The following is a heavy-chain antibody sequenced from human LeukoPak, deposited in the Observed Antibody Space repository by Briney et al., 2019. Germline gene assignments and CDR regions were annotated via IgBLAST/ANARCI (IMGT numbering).Heavy chain of an antibody. D-gene: IGHD5-18*01. Sequence: GGSLRLSCAASGFTVSSNYMSWVRQAPGKGLEWVSVIYSGGSTYYADSVKGRFTISRDNSKNTLYLQMNGLRAEDTAVYYCARPIGIQLYYGMDVWGQGTTVTVSS. J-gene: IGHJ6*02. V-gene: IGHV3-53*01. CDR2: IYSGGST. CDR3: ARPIGIQLYYGMDV. CDR1: GFTVSSNY.